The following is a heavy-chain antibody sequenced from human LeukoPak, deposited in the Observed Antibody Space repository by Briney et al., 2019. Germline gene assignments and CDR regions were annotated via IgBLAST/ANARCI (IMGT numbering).Heavy chain of an antibody. CDR1: GGSISRSTYY. Sequence: SETLSLTCTVSGGSISRSTYYWGWIRQPPGKGLVWIGSMYYSGSTYYNPSLKSRVTISVDTSKNQFSMRLSSVTAADTAVYYCARRVGDWGQGTLVTVSS. V-gene: IGHV4-39*01. CDR3: ARRVGD. J-gene: IGHJ4*02. D-gene: IGHD3-10*01. CDR2: MYYSGST.